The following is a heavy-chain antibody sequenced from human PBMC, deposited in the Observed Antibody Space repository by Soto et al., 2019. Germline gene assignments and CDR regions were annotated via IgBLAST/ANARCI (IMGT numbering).Heavy chain of an antibody. CDR2: INRDGSTT. CDR1: GFTFSSYW. V-gene: IGHV3-74*01. CDR3: ARVATGSYNWFDP. D-gene: IGHD1-26*01. J-gene: IGHJ5*02. Sequence: EVQLVESGGGLVQPGGSLRLSCAASGFTFSSYWKHWVRQAPGKGLVWVSRINRDGSTTTYADSVKGRFTISRDNAKNTLYLQMNSLRADDTAVYYCARVATGSYNWFDPWGQGTLVTVSS.